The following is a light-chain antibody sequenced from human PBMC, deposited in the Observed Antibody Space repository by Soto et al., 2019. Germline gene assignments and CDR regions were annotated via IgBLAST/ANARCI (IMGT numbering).Light chain of an antibody. CDR1: QSISDW. J-gene: IGKJ2*01. CDR2: KAS. V-gene: IGKV1-5*03. CDR3: QQYNSYWGT. Sequence: DIQMTQSPSTLSASVGDRVTITCRASQSISDWLAWYQQKPGKAPKLLIYKASSLQSGVPSRFSGSGSGTDFTLTFSSLQPDDFATYYCQQYNSYWGTFGQGTKLEIK.